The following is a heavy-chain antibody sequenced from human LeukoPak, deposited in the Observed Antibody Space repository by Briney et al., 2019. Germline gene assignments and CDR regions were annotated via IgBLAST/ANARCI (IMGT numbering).Heavy chain of an antibody. CDR1: GFTFSSYA. D-gene: IGHD1-14*01. V-gene: IGHV3-23*01. J-gene: IGHJ4*02. CDR2: ISGSGGST. CDR3: VKDNPLDY. Sequence: PGGSLRLSCAASGFTFSSYAMSWVRQAPGKGLEWVSAISGSGGSTYYADSVKGRFTISRDNSKNTLYLHINSLRPEDTALYYCVKDNPLDYWGQGTPVIVSS.